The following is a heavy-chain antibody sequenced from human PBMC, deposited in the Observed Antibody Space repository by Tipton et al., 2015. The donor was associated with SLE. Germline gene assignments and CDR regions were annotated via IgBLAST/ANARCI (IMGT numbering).Heavy chain of an antibody. CDR3: ARGGELLLDY. Sequence: LRLSCAVYGGSFSGYYWSWIRQPPGKGLEWIGEINHSGSTNYNPSLKSRVTISVDTSKNQFSLKLSSVTAADTAVYYCARGGELLLDYWGQGTLVTVSS. J-gene: IGHJ4*02. CDR2: INHSGST. V-gene: IGHV4-34*01. D-gene: IGHD1-26*01. CDR1: GGSFSGYY.